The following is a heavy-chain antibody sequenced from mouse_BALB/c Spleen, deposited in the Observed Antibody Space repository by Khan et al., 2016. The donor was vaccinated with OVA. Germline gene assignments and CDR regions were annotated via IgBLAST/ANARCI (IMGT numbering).Heavy chain of an antibody. J-gene: IGHJ3*01. CDR2: ISDGGSNT. CDR1: GFTFSDYY. V-gene: IGHV5-4*02. Sequence: EVELVESGGGLVKPGGSLKLSCAATGFTFSDYYMYWVRQTPEKRLEWVATISDGGSNTYYPDSVKGRFTISRDNAKNNLYLQMNSLKSEDTATYFCGRAGYGGFAYWGQGTLVTVSA. CDR3: GRAGYGGFAY. D-gene: IGHD1-1*02.